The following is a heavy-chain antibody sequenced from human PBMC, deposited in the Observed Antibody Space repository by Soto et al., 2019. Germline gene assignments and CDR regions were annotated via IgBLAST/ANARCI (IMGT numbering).Heavy chain of an antibody. V-gene: IGHV3-15*07. CDR3: TTDLETGIQLWLNDY. J-gene: IGHJ4*02. CDR1: CFTFSNAW. D-gene: IGHD5-18*01. Sequence: GGSLRLSCAASCFTFSNAWMNWVRQAPGKGLEWVGRIKSKTDGGTTDYAAPVKGRFTISRDDSKNTLYLQMNSLKTEDTAVYYCTTDLETGIQLWLNDYWGQGTLVTVSS. CDR2: IKSKTDGGTT.